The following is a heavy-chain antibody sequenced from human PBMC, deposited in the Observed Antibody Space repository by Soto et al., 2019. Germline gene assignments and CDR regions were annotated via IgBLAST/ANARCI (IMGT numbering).Heavy chain of an antibody. CDR1: GFTFSRYW. Sequence: GSLRLSCAASGFTFSRYWMSWVRQAPGKGLEWVANIKQDGSEKYYVDSVKGRFTISRDNAKNSLYLQMNSLRAEDTAVYYCARGELIFGGVIGIYFDYWGQGTLVTVSS. V-gene: IGHV3-7*01. CDR2: IKQDGSEK. CDR3: ARGELIFGGVIGIYFDY. D-gene: IGHD3-3*01. J-gene: IGHJ4*02.